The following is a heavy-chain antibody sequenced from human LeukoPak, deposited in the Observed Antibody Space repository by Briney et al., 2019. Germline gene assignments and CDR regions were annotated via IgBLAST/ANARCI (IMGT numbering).Heavy chain of an antibody. V-gene: IGHV1-2*02. J-gene: IGHJ5*02. D-gene: IGHD3-3*01. CDR2: IRPNSGAT. CDR3: ARERLDFWSGYYIRWFDP. Sequence: ASVKVSCKASGYTFAGYYIHWLRQAPGQGLEWMAWIRPNSGATNYAQKFQGRDTMTTDTPISTAYMELTSLRSDDTAVYYCARERLDFWSGYYIRWFDPWGQGTLVTVSS. CDR1: GYTFAGYY.